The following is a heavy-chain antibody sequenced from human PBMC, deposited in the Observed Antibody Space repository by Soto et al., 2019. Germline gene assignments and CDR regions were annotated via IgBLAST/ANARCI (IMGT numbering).Heavy chain of an antibody. Sequence: SETLSLTCAVSGGSISSSNWWSWVRQPPGKWLEWIGEIYHSGSTNYNPSLKSRGTISVDKYKNQFSLKLSSVTAADTAVYYCSIVTYYDFWSGYHPIWFDPWGQGTLVTVPQ. J-gene: IGHJ5*02. CDR1: GGSISSSNW. V-gene: IGHV4-4*02. D-gene: IGHD3-3*01. CDR3: SIVTYYDFWSGYHPIWFDP. CDR2: IYHSGST.